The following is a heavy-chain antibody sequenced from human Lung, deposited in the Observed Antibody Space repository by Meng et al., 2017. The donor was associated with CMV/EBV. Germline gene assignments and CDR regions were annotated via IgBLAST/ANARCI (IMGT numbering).Heavy chain of an antibody. D-gene: IGHD3-16*01. CDR2: IYSSGSA. J-gene: IGHJ3*02. Sequence: SGGSITSGGYYWAWLRQLPGKGLEWIGYIYSSGSAQYNPSLSDRLALSVDTSKNQFSLRLTSVTAADTALYFCARDPRLIGEVFDIWGQGTMVTVSS. CDR1: GGSITSGGYY. CDR3: ARDPRLIGEVFDI. V-gene: IGHV4-31*02.